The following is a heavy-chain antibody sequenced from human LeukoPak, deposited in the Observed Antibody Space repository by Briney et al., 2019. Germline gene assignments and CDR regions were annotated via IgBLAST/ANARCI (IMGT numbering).Heavy chain of an antibody. CDR3: AREADCSGGSCSPPFDY. CDR2: INPKSGGT. J-gene: IGHJ4*02. D-gene: IGHD2-15*01. Sequence: ASVKVSCKASGYTFTGYYMYWVRQAPGQGLEWMGWINPKSGGTNYAQKFQGRVTMTRDTSISTAYMELSRLRSDDTAVYYCAREADCSGGSCSPPFDYWGQGTLVTVSS. CDR1: GYTFTGYY. V-gene: IGHV1-2*02.